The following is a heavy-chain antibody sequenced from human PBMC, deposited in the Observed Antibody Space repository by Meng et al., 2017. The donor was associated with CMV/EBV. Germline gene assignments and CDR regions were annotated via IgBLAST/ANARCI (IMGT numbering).Heavy chain of an antibody. CDR1: GFTFDAYT. CDR2: ISWDGKNT. V-gene: IGHV3-43*01. J-gene: IGHJ4*02. CDR3: AKDVDHTTSR. Sequence: LSCTASGFTFDAYTMHWVRRPPGKGLEWVSLISWDGKNTYYVDSVKGRFTISRDNSKNSLYLQMNSLRTEDIAFYYCAKDVDHTTSRWGQGTLVTVSS. D-gene: IGHD1-14*01.